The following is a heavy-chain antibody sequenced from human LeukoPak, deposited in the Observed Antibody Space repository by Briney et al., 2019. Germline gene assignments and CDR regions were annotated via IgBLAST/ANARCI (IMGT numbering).Heavy chain of an antibody. CDR2: IIQDGSEK. V-gene: IGHV3-7*05. Sequence: GGSLRLSCAASGFTFSSFWMSWVRQAPGKGLEWVAKIIQDGSEKYYVDSVKGRLTISRDNAKNSLYLQMNSLRAEDTAVYYCARDSPGIMIFGVVTPNGGQGTLVTVSS. J-gene: IGHJ4*02. CDR1: GFTFSSFW. D-gene: IGHD3-3*01. CDR3: ARDSPGIMIFGVVTPN.